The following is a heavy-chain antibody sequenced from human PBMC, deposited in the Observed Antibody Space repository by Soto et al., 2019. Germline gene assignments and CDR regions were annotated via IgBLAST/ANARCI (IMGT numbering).Heavy chain of an antibody. CDR2: INHSGST. D-gene: IGHD4-17*01. CDR1: GGSFSGYY. CDR3: ARGQRTTTVTTNWFDP. J-gene: IGHJ5*02. V-gene: IGHV4-34*01. Sequence: SETLSLTCAVYGGSFSGYYWSWIRQPPGKGLEWIGEINHSGSTNYNPSLKSRVTISVDTSKNQFSLKLSSVTAADTAVYYCARGQRTTTVTTNWFDPWGQGTLVTVSS.